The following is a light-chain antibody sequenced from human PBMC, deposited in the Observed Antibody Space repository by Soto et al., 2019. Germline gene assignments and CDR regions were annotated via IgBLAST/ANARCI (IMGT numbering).Light chain of an antibody. CDR2: DVS. J-gene: IGLJ1*01. Sequence: QSALTQPASVSGSPGQSITISCTGTNSDVGGYNYVSWYQQHPGKAPKPMIYDVSNRPSGVSNRLSGSKSGNTASLTISGLQAEDEADYYCTSYTSSGTYVFGTGTKVTVL. CDR1: NSDVGGYNY. CDR3: TSYTSSGTYV. V-gene: IGLV2-14*01.